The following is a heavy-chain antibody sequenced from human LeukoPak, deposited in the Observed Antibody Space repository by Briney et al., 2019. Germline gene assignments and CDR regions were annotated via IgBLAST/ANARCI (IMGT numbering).Heavy chain of an antibody. V-gene: IGHV4-59*01. D-gene: IGHD3-3*01. CDR3: AREKGELEGAFDI. CDR1: GGSISSYY. CDR2: IYYSGST. J-gene: IGHJ3*02. Sequence: SETLSLTCTVSGGSISSYYWSWIRQPPGKGLEWIGYIYYSGSTNYNPSLKSRVTISVDTSKNQFSLKLSSVTAADTAVYYCAREKGELEGAFDIWGQGTMVTVSS.